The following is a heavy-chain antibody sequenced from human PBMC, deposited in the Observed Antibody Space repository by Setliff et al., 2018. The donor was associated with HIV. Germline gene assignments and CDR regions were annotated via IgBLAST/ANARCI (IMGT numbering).Heavy chain of an antibody. CDR3: ARHYFDSNSYYRPPFDS. CDR1: GGTFNTRA. V-gene: IGHV1-69*10. J-gene: IGHJ5*01. CDR2: IIPVRGLA. Sequence: SVKVSCKASGGTFNTRAFSWVRQAPGQGLEWMGGIIPVRGLANYARNFQGRVTITADTSTNTAYLEVVSLRSEDTAIYYCARHYFDSNSYYRPPFDSWGQGTPVTVSS. D-gene: IGHD3-22*01.